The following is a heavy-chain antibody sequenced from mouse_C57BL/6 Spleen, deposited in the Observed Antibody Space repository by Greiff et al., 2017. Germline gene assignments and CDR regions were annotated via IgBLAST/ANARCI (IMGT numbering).Heavy chain of an antibody. D-gene: IGHD2-3*01. CDR1: GYTFTSYW. V-gene: IGHV1-69*01. CDR3: ARVRDGPWFAY. Sequence: QVQLQQPGAELVMPGASVKLSCKASGYTFTSYWMPWVKQRPGQGLEWIGEIDPSDGYTNYNQKFKGKSTLTVDKSSSTAYMQLSSLTSEDSAVYYCARVRDGPWFAYWGQGTLVTVSA. CDR2: IDPSDGYT. J-gene: IGHJ3*01.